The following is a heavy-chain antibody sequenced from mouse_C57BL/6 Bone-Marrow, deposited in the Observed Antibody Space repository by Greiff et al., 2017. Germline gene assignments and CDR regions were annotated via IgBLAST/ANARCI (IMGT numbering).Heavy chain of an antibody. CDR1: GFTFSSYG. V-gene: IGHV5-6*01. CDR3: ARHRDSDY. J-gene: IGHJ2*01. CDR2: ISSGGSYP. Sequence: EVMLVESGGDLVKPGGSLKLSCAASGFTFSSYGMSWVRQTPDKRLEWVATISSGGSYPYYPDSVKGRFTISRDNAKNTLYLQMSSLKSEDTAMYYCARHRDSDYWGQGTTLTVSS.